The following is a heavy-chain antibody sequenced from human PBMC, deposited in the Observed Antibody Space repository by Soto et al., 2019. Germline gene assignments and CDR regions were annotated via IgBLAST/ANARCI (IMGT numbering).Heavy chain of an antibody. V-gene: IGHV1-58*02. J-gene: IGHJ6*02. Sequence: SVKVSCKASGFTFSSSAMQWVRQARGQRLEWIGWIVVGSGNTNYAQKFQERVTITRDMSTSTAYMELSSLRSEDTAVYYCAAPTTYYYDSSGYYPEMEVWGQGTTVTVSS. CDR3: AAPTTYYYDSSGYYPEMEV. D-gene: IGHD3-22*01. CDR2: IVVGSGNT. CDR1: GFTFSSSA.